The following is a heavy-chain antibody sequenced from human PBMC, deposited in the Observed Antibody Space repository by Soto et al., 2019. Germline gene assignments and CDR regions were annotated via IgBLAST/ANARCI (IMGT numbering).Heavy chain of an antibody. CDR3: AKGANWNDAHDYFDP. J-gene: IGHJ5*02. Sequence: ASVKVSCKASGYTFTGYYMHWVRQAPGQGLEWTGWINPNSGVTNYAQKFQGWVTMTRDTSISTAYMELNSLRPEDTAFYYCAKGANWNDAHDYFDPWGQGTLVTVSS. D-gene: IGHD1-1*01. CDR2: INPNSGVT. CDR1: GYTFTGYY. V-gene: IGHV1-2*04.